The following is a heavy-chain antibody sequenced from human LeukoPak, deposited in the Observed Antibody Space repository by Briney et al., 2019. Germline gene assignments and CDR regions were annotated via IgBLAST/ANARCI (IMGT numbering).Heavy chain of an antibody. CDR1: GGSISSSNYY. Sequence: SETPSLTCTVSGGSISSSNYYWGWIRQPPGKGLEWIGSIYYSGSTYYNPSLKSRVTISVDTSKNQFSLKLSSVTAADTAVYYCARICSSTSCYVDVWGKGTTVTVSS. J-gene: IGHJ6*03. CDR3: ARICSSTSCYVDV. V-gene: IGHV4-39*01. D-gene: IGHD2-2*01. CDR2: IYYSGST.